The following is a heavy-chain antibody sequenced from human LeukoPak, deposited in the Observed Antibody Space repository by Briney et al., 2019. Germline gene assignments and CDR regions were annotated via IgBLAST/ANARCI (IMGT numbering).Heavy chain of an antibody. Sequence: SETLSLTCTVSGGSISSYYWSWIRQPPGKGLEWIGYIYYSGSTYYNPSLKSRVTISVDTSKNQFSLKLSSVTAADTAVYYCAREYTAMVFDYWGQGTLVTVSS. J-gene: IGHJ4*02. D-gene: IGHD5-18*01. CDR1: GGSISSYY. V-gene: IGHV4-59*12. CDR2: IYYSGST. CDR3: AREYTAMVFDY.